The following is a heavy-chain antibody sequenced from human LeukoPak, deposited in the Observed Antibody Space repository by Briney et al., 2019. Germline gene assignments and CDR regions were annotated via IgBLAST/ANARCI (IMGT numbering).Heavy chain of an antibody. CDR1: GGSFSGYY. Sequence: PSETLSLTCAVYGGSFSGYYWSWIRQPPGKGLERIGEINHSGSTNYNPSLKSRVTISVDTSKNQFSLKLSSVTAADTAVYYCARGQPHAGGLLWFGELFGIAFDIWGQGTMVTVSS. J-gene: IGHJ3*02. CDR3: ARGQPHAGGLLWFGELFGIAFDI. V-gene: IGHV4-34*01. D-gene: IGHD3-10*01. CDR2: INHSGST.